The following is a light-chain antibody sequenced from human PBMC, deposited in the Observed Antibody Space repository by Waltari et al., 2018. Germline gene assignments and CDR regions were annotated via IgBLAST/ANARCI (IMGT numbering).Light chain of an antibody. V-gene: IGLV1-40*01. CDR3: QSYDSTVGGTV. CDR2: HNT. CDR1: NVNIGAGND. Sequence: TQPPSVSGAPGQTVTIPCNGTNVNIGAGNDVHWYQQFPGTVPKVLIHHNTLRPSGVPDRFSASKSSTSASLAITGLQPDDEADYYCQSYDSTVGGTVFGGGTKVTV. J-gene: IGLJ3*02.